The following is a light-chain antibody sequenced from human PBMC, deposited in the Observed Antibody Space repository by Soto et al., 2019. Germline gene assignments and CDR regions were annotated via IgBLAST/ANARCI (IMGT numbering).Light chain of an antibody. V-gene: IGKV1-5*01. CDR1: QNIRSR. CDR2: DAS. J-gene: IGKJ1*01. CDR3: QQFNNWPSWT. Sequence: DIQMTQSPSTLSASVGDKVTVTCRASQNIRSRLAWYQQNPGKAPNLLISDASSLESRVPSRFSGSGSGTEFTLTISSLQSEDFAVYYCQQFNNWPSWTFGQGTKVEIK.